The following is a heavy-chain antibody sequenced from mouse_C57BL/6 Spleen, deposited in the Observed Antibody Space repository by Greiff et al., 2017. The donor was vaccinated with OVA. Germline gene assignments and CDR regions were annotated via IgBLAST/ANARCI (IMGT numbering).Heavy chain of an antibody. CDR1: GFTFSSYG. CDR2: ISSGGSYT. D-gene: IGHD1-1*01. J-gene: IGHJ1*03. CDR3: ARQIASHYYGSSYWYFDV. V-gene: IGHV5-6*01. Sequence: EVQLVESGGDLVKPGGSLKLSCAASGFTFSSYGMSWVRQTPDKRLEWVATISSGGSYTYYPDSVKGRFTISRDNAKNTLYLQMSSLKSEDTAMYYCARQIASHYYGSSYWYFDVWGTGTTVTVSS.